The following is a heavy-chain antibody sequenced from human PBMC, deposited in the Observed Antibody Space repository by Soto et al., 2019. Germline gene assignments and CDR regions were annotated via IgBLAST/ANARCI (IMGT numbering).Heavy chain of an antibody. CDR2: ISSGGNII. D-gene: IGHD6-13*01. V-gene: IGHV3-48*03. CDR1: GFSFSHYE. J-gene: IGHJ4*02. CDR3: ARDRAAGGY. Sequence: EVQLVESGGGLVQPGGSLRLSCAASGFSFSHYEMNWVRQAPGKGLEWVAYISSGGNIIHYADSVRGRFTVSRDNARNSPFLQMNILRVEDTALYYCARDRAAGGYWGQGTLVTVSS.